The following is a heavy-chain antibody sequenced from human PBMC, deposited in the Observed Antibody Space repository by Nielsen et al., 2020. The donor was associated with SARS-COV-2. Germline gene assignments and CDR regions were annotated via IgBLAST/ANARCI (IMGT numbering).Heavy chain of an antibody. D-gene: IGHD5-24*01. J-gene: IGHJ4*02. CDR1: GGSISSYY. Sequence: SETLSLTCTVSGGSISSYYWSWIRQPPGKGLEWIGYIYYSGSTNYNPSLKSRVTISVDTSKNQFSLKLSSVTAADTAVYYCARGSRDGSKGHDFDYWGQGTLVTVSS. V-gene: IGHV4-59*01. CDR2: IYYSGST. CDR3: ARGSRDGSKGHDFDY.